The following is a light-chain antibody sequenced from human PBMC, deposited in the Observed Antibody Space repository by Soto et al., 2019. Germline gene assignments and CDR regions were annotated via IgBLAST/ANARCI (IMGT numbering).Light chain of an antibody. CDR3: CSYAGSYTYV. CDR2: DVS. Sequence: QSALTQPRSVSGSPGQSVTMSCTGTSIDVGGYNYVSWYQQHPGKAPKLIIYDVSKRPSGVPDRFSGSKSGNTASLTISGLQAEDEADYYCCSYAGSYTYVFGTGTKVTVL. J-gene: IGLJ1*01. V-gene: IGLV2-11*01. CDR1: SIDVGGYNY.